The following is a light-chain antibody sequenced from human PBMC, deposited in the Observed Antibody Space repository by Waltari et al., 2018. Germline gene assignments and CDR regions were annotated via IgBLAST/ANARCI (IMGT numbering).Light chain of an antibody. CDR3: YSTDYTGNYWV. V-gene: IGLV3-10*01. Sequence: SYELTQPPSVSVSPGHTARITCSGEALPNKYAYWYRQKSGQAPVLVIYEDTKRPSGSPERFSALNSGAVVTLTITGAQVEEEADYYCYSTDYTGNYWVFGGGTKLTVL. CDR1: ALPNKY. J-gene: IGLJ3*02. CDR2: EDT.